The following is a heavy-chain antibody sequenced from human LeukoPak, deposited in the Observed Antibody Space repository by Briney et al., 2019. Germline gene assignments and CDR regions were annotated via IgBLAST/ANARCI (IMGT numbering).Heavy chain of an antibody. Sequence: GAAVKVSCKASGCTFSSYAISWVRQAPAQGLGWMGGIIPIFGTANYAQKFHGRVTITADESTSTAYMELSSLRSEDTAVYYCASPRYFSSTSCYRYAFDIWGQGTMVTVSS. CDR3: ASPRYFSSTSCYRYAFDI. V-gene: IGHV1-69*13. CDR2: IIPIFGTA. J-gene: IGHJ3*02. CDR1: GCTFSSYA. D-gene: IGHD2-2*02.